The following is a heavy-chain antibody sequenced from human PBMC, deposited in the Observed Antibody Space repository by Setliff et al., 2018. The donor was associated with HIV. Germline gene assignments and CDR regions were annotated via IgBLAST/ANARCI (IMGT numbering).Heavy chain of an antibody. J-gene: IGHJ3*02. CDR1: GGSIISGSYY. D-gene: IGHD6-6*01. CDR3: ARVPPEYSSSSQAFDI. Sequence: PSETLSLTCSVSGGSIISGSYYWSWIRQPAGKGLEWIGHIYTSGSTNYNPSLKSRVTISVDTSKNQFSLKLSSVTAADTAVYYCARVPPEYSSSSQAFDIWGQGTKVTVSS. CDR2: IYTSGST. V-gene: IGHV4-61*09.